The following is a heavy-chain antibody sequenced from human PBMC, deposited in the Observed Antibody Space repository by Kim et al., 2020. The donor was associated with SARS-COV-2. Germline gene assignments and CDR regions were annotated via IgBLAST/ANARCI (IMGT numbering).Heavy chain of an antibody. V-gene: IGHV4-31*02. CDR3: ARGCGGGSSYYFDY. Sequence: TPSPQHRVTISIDTSRIQFSLKLSSVTAADTAVYYCARGCGGGSSYYFDYWGQGTLVTVSS. J-gene: IGHJ4*02. D-gene: IGHD2-15*01.